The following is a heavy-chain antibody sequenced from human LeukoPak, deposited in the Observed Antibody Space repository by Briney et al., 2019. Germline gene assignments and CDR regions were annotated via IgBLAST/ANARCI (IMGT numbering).Heavy chain of an antibody. CDR1: GFTFSSYA. J-gene: IGHJ4*02. V-gene: IGHV3-23*01. Sequence: GGSLRLSCAASGFTFSSYAMNWVRQAPGKGLEWVSAISGSGGSTYYADSVKGRFTISRDNSKNTLYLQMNSLRAEDTAVYYCAKDQDYYDSSGHFDYWGQGTLVTVSS. CDR3: AKDQDYYDSSGHFDY. CDR2: ISGSGGST. D-gene: IGHD3-22*01.